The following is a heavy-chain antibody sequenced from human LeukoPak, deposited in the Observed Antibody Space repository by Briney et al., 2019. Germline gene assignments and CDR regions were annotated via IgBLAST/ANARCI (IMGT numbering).Heavy chain of an antibody. CDR1: GFTVITND. CDR3: ARGVEPLAANTLAY. V-gene: IGHV3-53*01. Sequence: HPGGSLRLSCAASGFTVITNDMTWVRQAPGKGLEWVSVLYSDGNTKYADSVQGRFTISRDNSKNTLYLEMNSLSPDDTAVYYCARGVEPLAANTLAYWGQGTLATVSS. J-gene: IGHJ4*02. CDR2: LYSDGNT. D-gene: IGHD1-14*01.